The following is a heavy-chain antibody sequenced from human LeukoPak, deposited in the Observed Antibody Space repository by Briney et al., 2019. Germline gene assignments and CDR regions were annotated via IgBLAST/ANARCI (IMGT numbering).Heavy chain of an antibody. D-gene: IGHD3-22*01. Sequence: KPSETLSLTCTVSSGPLSGYCWTWIRQPAGKGLEWIGRIYTSGSTNYNPSLKSRVTISVDTSKNQFSLKLSSVTAADTAVYYCARGYYYDSSGYGDDAFDIWGQGTMVTVSS. CDR3: ARGYYYDSSGYGDDAFDI. CDR2: IYTSGST. V-gene: IGHV4-4*07. J-gene: IGHJ3*02. CDR1: SGPLSGYC.